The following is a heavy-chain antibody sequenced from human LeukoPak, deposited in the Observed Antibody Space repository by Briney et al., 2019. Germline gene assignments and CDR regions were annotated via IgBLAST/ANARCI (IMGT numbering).Heavy chain of an antibody. Sequence: PGGSLRLSCAASGFTFSSYEMNWVRQAPGEGLEWFSYISSSGSTIYYADSVKGRFTISRDNAKNSLYLQMNSLRAEDTAVYYCARDSSSYYYYMDVWGKGTTVTVSS. V-gene: IGHV3-48*03. J-gene: IGHJ6*03. CDR1: GFTFSSYE. CDR2: ISSSGSTI. CDR3: ARDSSSYYYYMDV.